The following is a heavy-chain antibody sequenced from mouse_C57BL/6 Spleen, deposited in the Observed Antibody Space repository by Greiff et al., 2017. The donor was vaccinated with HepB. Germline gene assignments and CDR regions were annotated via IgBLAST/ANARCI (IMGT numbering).Heavy chain of an antibody. CDR2: IDPSDSET. CDR1: GYTFTSYW. V-gene: IGHV1-52*01. D-gene: IGHD1-1*01. J-gene: IGHJ4*01. Sequence: VQLQQPGAELVRPGSSVKLSCKASGYTFTSYWMHWVKQRPIQGLEWIGNIDPSDSETHYNQKFKDKATLTVDKSSSTAYMQLSSLTSEDSAVYYCARRGGHYYGSSYDAMDYWGQGTSVTVSS. CDR3: ARRGGHYYGSSYDAMDY.